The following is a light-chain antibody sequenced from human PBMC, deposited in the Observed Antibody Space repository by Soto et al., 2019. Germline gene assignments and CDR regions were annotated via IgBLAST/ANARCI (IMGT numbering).Light chain of an antibody. J-gene: IGLJ2*01. CDR3: SSYVGSNK. CDR2: EVS. CDR1: SSDVGGYNY. Sequence: QSALTQPPSASGSPGQSVTISCTGTSSDVGGYNYVSWYQQHPGKAPKLMIYEVSKRPSGVPDRFSGSKSGNTASLTVSGLQAEDEADYYCSSYVGSNKIGGGTKLTVL. V-gene: IGLV2-8*01.